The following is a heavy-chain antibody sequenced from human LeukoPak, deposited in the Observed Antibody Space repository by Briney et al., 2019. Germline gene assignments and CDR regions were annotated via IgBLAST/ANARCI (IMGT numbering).Heavy chain of an antibody. V-gene: IGHV3-7*01. CDR3: ATSSYSSSSS. CDR2: INHDASEK. Sequence: TGGSLRLSCTASGLTFTNYWMIWVRQAPGKGLEWVANINHDASEKYYVGSVEGRFTISRDNAKSSLFLQMNSLRAEDTGVYYCATSSYSSSSSWGQGTLVTVSS. J-gene: IGHJ5*02. CDR1: GLTFTNYW. D-gene: IGHD6-6*01.